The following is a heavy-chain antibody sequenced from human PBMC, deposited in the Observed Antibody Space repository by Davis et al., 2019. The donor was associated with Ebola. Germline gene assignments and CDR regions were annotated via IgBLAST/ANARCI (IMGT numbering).Heavy chain of an antibody. CDR2: ISSSSSTI. V-gene: IGHV3-48*01. J-gene: IGHJ2*01. D-gene: IGHD2-21*02. CDR1: GFTFDNYA. Sequence: GESLKISCAASGFTFDNYAMTWVRQAPGKGLEWVSYISSSSSTIYYADSVKGRFTISRDNSKNTLYLQMNSLRAEDTAVYYCARDSEVTAIGLYWYFDLWGRGTLVTVSS. CDR3: ARDSEVTAIGLYWYFDL.